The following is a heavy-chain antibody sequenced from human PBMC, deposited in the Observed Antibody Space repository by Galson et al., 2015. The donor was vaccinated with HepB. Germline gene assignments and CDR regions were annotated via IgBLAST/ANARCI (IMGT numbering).Heavy chain of an antibody. CDR3: ASQDGHI. Sequence: CAISGDSVSSNSASWNWIRQSPSRGLEWLGRTYYRSKWYNDYAVSVKSRITINPDTSKNQFSLQLKPVTPEDTAAYYCASQDGHIWGQGTLVTVSA. D-gene: IGHD4-17*01. CDR2: TYYRSKWYN. J-gene: IGHJ1*01. CDR1: GDSVSSNSAS. V-gene: IGHV6-1*01.